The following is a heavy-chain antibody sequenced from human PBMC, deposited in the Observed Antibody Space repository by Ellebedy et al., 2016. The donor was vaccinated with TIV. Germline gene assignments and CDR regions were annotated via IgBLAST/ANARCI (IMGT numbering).Heavy chain of an antibody. Sequence: SETLSLTCTVSGGSISSYYWSWIRQPPGKGLEWIGYIYYSGSTYYNPSLKSRVTISVDTSKNQFSLKLSSVTAADTAVYYCARSSGWYDDAFDIWGQGTMVTFSS. CDR2: IYYSGST. J-gene: IGHJ3*02. V-gene: IGHV4-59*01. D-gene: IGHD6-19*01. CDR1: GGSISSYY. CDR3: ARSSGWYDDAFDI.